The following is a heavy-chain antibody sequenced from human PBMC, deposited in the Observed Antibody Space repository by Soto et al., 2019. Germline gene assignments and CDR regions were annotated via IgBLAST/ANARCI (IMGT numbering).Heavy chain of an antibody. Sequence: SETLSLTCTVSGGSISSSSYYWGWIRQPPGKGLEWIGSIYYSGSTYYNPSLKSRVTISVDTSKNQFSLKLSSVTAADTAVYYCATYSSLSDYWGQGTLVTVSS. CDR1: GGSISSSSYY. CDR3: ATYSSLSDY. CDR2: IYYSGST. J-gene: IGHJ4*02. V-gene: IGHV4-39*01. D-gene: IGHD6-13*01.